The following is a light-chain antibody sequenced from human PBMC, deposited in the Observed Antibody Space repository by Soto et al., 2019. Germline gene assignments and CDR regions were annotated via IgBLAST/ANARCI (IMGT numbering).Light chain of an antibody. Sequence: IVLTPSLSTLSVSPGDRVFHSSRASQSVDINLAWYQQKPGKAPRLLIYGASTRATDMPGRFSGRGAGAEFTLTISSLQSEDFEVYYCQQYRSWPPTFGQGTKVDIK. J-gene: IGKJ1*01. CDR2: GAS. CDR3: QQYRSWPPT. V-gene: IGKV3-15*01. CDR1: QSVDIN.